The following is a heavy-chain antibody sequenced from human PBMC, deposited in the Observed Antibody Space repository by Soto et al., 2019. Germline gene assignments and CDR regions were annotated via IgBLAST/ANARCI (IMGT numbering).Heavy chain of an antibody. V-gene: IGHV4-61*01. CDR3: AGGRVGGSSWYWVLAPLDP. CDR2: IYYSGST. J-gene: IGHJ5*02. CDR1: GGSISSSSYY. D-gene: IGHD6-13*01. Sequence: SETLSLTCTVSGGSISSSSYYWSWIRQPPGKGLEWIGYIYYSGSTNYNPSLKSRVTISVDTSKNQFSLKLSSVTAADTAVYFCAGGRVGGSSWYWVLAPLDPWGQGTLVTVSS.